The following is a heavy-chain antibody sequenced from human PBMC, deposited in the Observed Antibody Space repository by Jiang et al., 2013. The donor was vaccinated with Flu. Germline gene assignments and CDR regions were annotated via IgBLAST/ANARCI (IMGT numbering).Heavy chain of an antibody. CDR3: ARALYDSSGYSYYFDY. D-gene: IGHD3-22*01. V-gene: IGHV1-8*01. CDR1: GYTFTSYD. Sequence: GYTFTSYDINWVRQATGQGLEWMGWMNPNSGNTGYAQKFQGRVTMTRNTSISTAYMELSSLRSEDTAVYYCARALYDSSGYSYYFDYWGQGTLVTVSS. J-gene: IGHJ4*02. CDR2: MNPNSGNT.